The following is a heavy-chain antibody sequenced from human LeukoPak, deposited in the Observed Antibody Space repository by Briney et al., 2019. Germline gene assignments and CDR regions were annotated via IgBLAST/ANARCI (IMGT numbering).Heavy chain of an antibody. J-gene: IGHJ4*02. CDR1: GGTFSSYA. D-gene: IGHD5-12*01. Sequence: SVKVSCKASGGTFSSYAISWVRQAPGQGLEWMGRIIPILGIANYAQKFQGRVTITADKSTSTAYMELSSLRSEDTAVYYCARDYSGYEYYFDYWGQGTLVTVSS. CDR3: ARDYSGYEYYFDY. V-gene: IGHV1-69*04. CDR2: IIPILGIA.